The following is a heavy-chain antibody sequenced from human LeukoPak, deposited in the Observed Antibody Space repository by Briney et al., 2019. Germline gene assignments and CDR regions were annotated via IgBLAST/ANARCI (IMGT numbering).Heavy chain of an antibody. J-gene: IGHJ3*02. CDR2: IYYSGST. Sequence: SETLSLTCTVSGDSISSYYWSRIRQPPGKGLERIGYIYYSGSTNYNPSLKSRVTISVDTSKNQFSLKLSSVTAADTAVYYCARDRYNWNDASDAFDIWGQGTMVTVSS. CDR1: GDSISSYY. V-gene: IGHV4-59*01. CDR3: ARDRYNWNDASDAFDI. D-gene: IGHD1-20*01.